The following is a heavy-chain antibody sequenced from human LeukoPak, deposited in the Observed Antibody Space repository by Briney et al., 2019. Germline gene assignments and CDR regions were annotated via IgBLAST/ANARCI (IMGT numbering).Heavy chain of an antibody. CDR2: ISGSSGTI. CDR1: GFIFSGYS. V-gene: IGHV3-48*04. D-gene: IGHD3-3*01. Sequence: GGSLRLSCAASGFIFSGYSRNWVRQSPGKGLEWVSYISGSSGTIYNADSVTGRFTISRDNAKNSLYLQMNSLRAEDTALYYCARGQGDFWSGSYYYYYMDVWGKGTTVTVSS. J-gene: IGHJ6*03. CDR3: ARGQGDFWSGSYYYYYMDV.